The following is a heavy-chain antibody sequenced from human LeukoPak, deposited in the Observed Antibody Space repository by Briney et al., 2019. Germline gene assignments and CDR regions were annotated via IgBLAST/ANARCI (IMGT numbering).Heavy chain of an antibody. D-gene: IGHD3-3*01. CDR1: GYTFTGYY. J-gene: IGHJ4*02. Sequence: ASVKVSCKASGYTFTGYYMHWVRQAPGQGLEWMGWINPNSGGTNYAQKFQGRVTMTRDTSISTAYMELSRLRSDDTAVYYCAKVLGARFLEWLFDYWGQGTLVTVSS. V-gene: IGHV1-2*02. CDR2: INPNSGGT. CDR3: AKVLGARFLEWLFDY.